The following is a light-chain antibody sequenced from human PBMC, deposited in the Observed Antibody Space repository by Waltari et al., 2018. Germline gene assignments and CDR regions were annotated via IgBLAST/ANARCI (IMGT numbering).Light chain of an antibody. CDR1: QSVSSN. CDR2: GAS. J-gene: IGKJ4*01. Sequence: EIVMTQSPDTLSVSPGERATLSCRASQSVSSNLAWYQQKPGQAPRLLIYGASTRATGIPARFSGSGSGPEFTLTISGIQSEDFAVYYGQQYASWPVTFGGGTKVEIK. V-gene: IGKV3-15*01. CDR3: QQYASWPVT.